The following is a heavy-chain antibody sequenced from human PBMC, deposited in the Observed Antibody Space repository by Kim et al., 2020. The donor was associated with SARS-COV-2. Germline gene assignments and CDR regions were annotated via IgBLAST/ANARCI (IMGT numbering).Heavy chain of an antibody. CDR1: GYTFTSYA. CDR2: INAGNGNT. V-gene: IGHV1-3*01. Sequence: ASVKVSCKASGYTFTSYAMHWVRQAPGQRLEWMGWINAGNGNTKYSQKFQGRVTITRDTSASTAYMELSSLRSEDTAVYYCARCSSYYYDSSSGAENIWGQGTMVSVSS. D-gene: IGHD3-22*01. CDR3: ARCSSYYYDSSSGAENI. J-gene: IGHJ3*02.